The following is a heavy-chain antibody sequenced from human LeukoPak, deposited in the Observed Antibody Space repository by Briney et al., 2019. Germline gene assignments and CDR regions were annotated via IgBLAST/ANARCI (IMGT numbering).Heavy chain of an antibody. CDR1: GYTFTTYG. CDR2: INANNGDT. V-gene: IGHV1-18*01. J-gene: IGHJ4*02. Sequence: ASVKVSCKASGYTFTTYGISWVRQAPGQGLEWMGWINANNGDTHYAQKPRGRITMTTDTSTSTVYMELRSLRSDDTAVYYCTRDFVLLTSYDVFENWGQGTLVTVSS. D-gene: IGHD3-3*01. CDR3: TRDFVLLTSYDVFEN.